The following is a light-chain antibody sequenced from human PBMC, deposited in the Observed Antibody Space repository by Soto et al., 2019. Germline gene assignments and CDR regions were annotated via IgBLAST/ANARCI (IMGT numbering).Light chain of an antibody. CDR2: NNN. Sequence: QSALTQPPSASGTPGQRVTISCSGSSSNIETNTVDWYQHHPGTAPKVLIFNNNQRPSGVPDRFSGSKSGTSASLAISGLQSEDEAHYYCAVWDDRLSGMIFGGGTKVTVL. CDR3: AVWDDRLSGMI. J-gene: IGLJ2*01. CDR1: SSNIETNT. V-gene: IGLV1-44*01.